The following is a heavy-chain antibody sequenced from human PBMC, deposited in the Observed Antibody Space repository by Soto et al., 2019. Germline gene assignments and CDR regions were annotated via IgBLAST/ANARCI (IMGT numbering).Heavy chain of an antibody. V-gene: IGHV1-18*04. Sequence: WASVKVSCKASGYTFTSYGISWVRQAPGQGLEWMGWISAYNGNTNYAQKLQGRVTMTTDTSTSTAYMELRSLRSDDTAVYYCARDSSIAARPNFDYWGQGTLVTVSS. CDR2: ISAYNGNT. CDR3: ARDSSIAARPNFDY. J-gene: IGHJ4*02. CDR1: GYTFTSYG. D-gene: IGHD6-6*01.